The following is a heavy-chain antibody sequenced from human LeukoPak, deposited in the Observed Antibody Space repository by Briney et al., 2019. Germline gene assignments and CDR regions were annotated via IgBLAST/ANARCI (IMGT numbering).Heavy chain of an antibody. D-gene: IGHD5-18*01. CDR1: GGSISSGDYY. Sequence: SETLSLTCTVSGGSISSGDYYWSWIRQPPGKGLEWIGYIYDSGSTYYNPSLKSRVTISVDTSKNQFSLKLSSVTAADTAVYYCASGPGVGDTAMVTAPSGYYYYGMDVWGQGTTVTVSS. J-gene: IGHJ6*02. CDR3: ASGPGVGDTAMVTAPSGYYYYGMDV. CDR2: IYDSGST. V-gene: IGHV4-30-4*01.